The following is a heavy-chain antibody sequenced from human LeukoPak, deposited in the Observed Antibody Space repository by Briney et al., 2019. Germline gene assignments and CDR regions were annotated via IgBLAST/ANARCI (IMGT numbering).Heavy chain of an antibody. CDR2: INPNSGGT. CDR3: ARSPHILTGENFDY. J-gene: IGHJ4*02. D-gene: IGHD3-9*01. CDR1: GYTFTGYY. Sequence: GASVKVSCKASGYTFTGYYMHWVRQAPGQGLEWMGWINPNSGGTNYAQKFQDRVSMTRDTSISTAYMHLSRLRSADTAVYYCARSPHILTGENFDYRGQGTLLTVSS. V-gene: IGHV1-2*02.